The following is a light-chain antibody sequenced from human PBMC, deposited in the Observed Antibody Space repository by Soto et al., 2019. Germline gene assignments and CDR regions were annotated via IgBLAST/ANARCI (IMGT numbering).Light chain of an antibody. V-gene: IGLV2-14*01. CDR1: SSDVGAYKY. CDR2: EVS. Sequence: QSVLTQPGSVSGSPGQSITISCTGTSSDVGAYKYVSWYQQHPGKAPKLMIYEVSNRPSGVSNRFSGSKSGNTASVTISGLQAEDEADYYCSSYTSTNTQVFGTGTKVTVL. J-gene: IGLJ1*01. CDR3: SSYTSTNTQV.